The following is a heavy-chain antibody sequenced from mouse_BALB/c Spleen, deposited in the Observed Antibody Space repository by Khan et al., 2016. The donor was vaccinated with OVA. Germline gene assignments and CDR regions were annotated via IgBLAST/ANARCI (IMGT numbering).Heavy chain of an antibody. J-gene: IGHJ2*01. CDR3: AQSPISYGNYDLSYYFDY. CDR2: IWWNNNK. D-gene: IGHD2-1*01. Sequence: QVTLKESGPGILQPSQTLSLTCSFSGFSLNTYALGVGWIRQPSGKGLEWLAHIWWNNNKYYNTALKSRLTISKDTSNNQVFPKIARVDTAVTATFFCAQSPISYGNYDLSYYFDYWGRGTTLTVS. CDR1: GFSLNTYALG. V-gene: IGHV8-11*01.